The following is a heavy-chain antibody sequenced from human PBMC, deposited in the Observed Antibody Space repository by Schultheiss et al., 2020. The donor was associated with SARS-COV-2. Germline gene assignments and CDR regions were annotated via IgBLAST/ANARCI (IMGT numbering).Heavy chain of an antibody. CDR3: ARGVRDIVVVVAATTDY. Sequence: GGSLRLSCAASGFTFSTYYMSWVRQAPGKGLEWVANINQDGSDKYYVDSVKGRFTISRDNGKSSLYLQMNSLRAEDTAVYYCARGVRDIVVVVAATTDYWGQGTLVTVSS. CDR1: GFTFSTYY. CDR2: INQDGSDK. V-gene: IGHV3-7*01. D-gene: IGHD2-15*01. J-gene: IGHJ4*02.